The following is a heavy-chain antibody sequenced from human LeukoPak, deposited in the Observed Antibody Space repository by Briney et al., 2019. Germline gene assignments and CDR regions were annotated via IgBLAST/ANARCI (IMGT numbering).Heavy chain of an antibody. CDR2: IYYSGST. Sequence: KPSETLSLTCAVYGGSFSAYYWSWIRQPPGKGLEWIGYIYYSGSTYYNPSLKSRVTISVDTSKNQFSLKLSSVTAADTAVYYCARVPYYDYVWGSFDYWGQGTLVTVSS. J-gene: IGHJ4*02. V-gene: IGHV4-30-4*08. CDR3: ARVPYYDYVWGSFDY. D-gene: IGHD3-16*01. CDR1: GGSFSAYY.